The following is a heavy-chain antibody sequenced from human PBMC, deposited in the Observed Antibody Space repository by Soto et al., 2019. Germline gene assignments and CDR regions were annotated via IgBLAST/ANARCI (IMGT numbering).Heavy chain of an antibody. Sequence: EVQLVEPGGGLVQPGRSLRPSCAASGFTFDDYAMHWVRQAPGKGLEWVSGISWNSGSIGYADSVKGRFTISRDNAKNSLYLQMNSLRAEDTALYYCARWKTTVTGYYYGMDVWGQGTTVTVSS. V-gene: IGHV3-9*01. D-gene: IGHD4-17*01. J-gene: IGHJ6*02. CDR2: ISWNSGSI. CDR1: GFTFDDYA. CDR3: ARWKTTVTGYYYGMDV.